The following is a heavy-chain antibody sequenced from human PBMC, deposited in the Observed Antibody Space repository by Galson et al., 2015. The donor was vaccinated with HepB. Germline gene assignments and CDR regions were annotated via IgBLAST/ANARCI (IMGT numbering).Heavy chain of an antibody. CDR1: GFTFSSYG. J-gene: IGHJ6*02. CDR3: AKDLSAGYPTRYYGMDV. CDR2: ISYDGSNK. Sequence: SLRLSCAASGFTFSSYGMHWVRQAPGKGLEWVAVISYDGSNKYYADSVKGRFTISRDNSKNTLYLQMNSLRAEDTAVYYCAKDLSAGYPTRYYGMDVWGRGTTVTVSS. V-gene: IGHV3-30*18. D-gene: IGHD5-12*01.